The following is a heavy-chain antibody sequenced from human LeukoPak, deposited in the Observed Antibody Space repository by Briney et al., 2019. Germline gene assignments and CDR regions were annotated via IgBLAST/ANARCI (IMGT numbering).Heavy chain of an antibody. CDR2: IVVGSGNT. Sequence: ASVMVSCKASGFTFTSSAVQWVRQARGQRLEWIGWIVVGSGNTNYAQKFQERVTITRDMSTSTAYMELSSLRSEDTAVYYCAAPLGSSDAFDIWGQGTMVTVSS. CDR3: AAPLGSSDAFDI. D-gene: IGHD6-13*01. J-gene: IGHJ3*02. V-gene: IGHV1-58*01. CDR1: GFTFTSSA.